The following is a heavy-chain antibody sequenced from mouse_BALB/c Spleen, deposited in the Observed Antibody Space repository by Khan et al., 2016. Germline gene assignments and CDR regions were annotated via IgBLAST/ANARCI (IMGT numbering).Heavy chain of an antibody. CDR2: IRSKSNNYAT. CDR1: GFTFNTYA. J-gene: IGHJ1*01. D-gene: IGHD2-3*01. CDR3: VRQRLLTPYWYFDV. V-gene: IGHV10-1*02. Sequence: EVQLVESGGGLVQPKGSLKLSCAASGFTFNTYAMNWVRQAPGKGLEWVARIRSKSNNYATYYADSVKDRSTISRDDSQSMLYLQMNNLKTENTAMYYCVRQRLLTPYWYFDVWGAGTTVTVSS.